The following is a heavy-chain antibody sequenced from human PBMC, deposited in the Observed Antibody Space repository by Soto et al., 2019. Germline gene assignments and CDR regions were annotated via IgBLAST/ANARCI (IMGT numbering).Heavy chain of an antibody. J-gene: IGHJ6*03. V-gene: IGHV3-48*01. CDR3: ARETSTGNYYMDV. D-gene: IGHD2-2*01. Sequence: EVQLVESGGGLVQPGGSLRLSCAASGFSFSYYGMNCVRQAPGKGLEWVSYISTSSSNIYYADSVKGRFTISRDNAKNSLSLQMNSLRAADTAVYYCARETSTGNYYMDVWGKGTTVTVSS. CDR1: GFSFSYYG. CDR2: ISTSSSNI.